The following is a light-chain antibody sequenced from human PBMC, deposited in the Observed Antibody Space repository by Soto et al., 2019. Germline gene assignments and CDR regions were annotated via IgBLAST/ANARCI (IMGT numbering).Light chain of an antibody. Sequence: AIQMTQSPSSLSASVGDRVTITCRASQGIRNDLGWYQQKPGKVPKLLIYAASNLQSGVPSRFSGSGSGTDFTLTISTLQPEDFATYYCLQYKTYSANAFGQGTKVDIK. CDR1: QGIRND. V-gene: IGKV1-6*01. CDR2: AAS. J-gene: IGKJ2*01. CDR3: LQYKTYSANA.